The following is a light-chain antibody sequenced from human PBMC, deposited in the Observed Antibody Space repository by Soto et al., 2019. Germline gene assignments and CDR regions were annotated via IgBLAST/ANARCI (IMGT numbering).Light chain of an antibody. CDR3: QQYGRSPLT. CDR2: GAS. CDR1: QSVTNSY. V-gene: IGKV3-20*01. J-gene: IGKJ4*01. Sequence: ELVMTQSPCTLSLSAGERATLSCRASQSVTNSYLAWYQQKPGQSPRLLLSGASTRATGIPDRFSGSGSGTEFTLTISRLEPEDSAVYYCQQYGRSPLTFGGGTKVDIK.